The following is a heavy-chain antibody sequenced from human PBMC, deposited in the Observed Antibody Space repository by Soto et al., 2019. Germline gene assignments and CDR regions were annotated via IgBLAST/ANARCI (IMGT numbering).Heavy chain of an antibody. D-gene: IGHD3-3*01. CDR1: GGSISSSNW. V-gene: IGHV4-4*02. CDR2: IYHSGST. CDR3: ARGFWSGYWAFEI. J-gene: IGHJ3*02. Sequence: SSETLSLTCAVSGGSISSSNWWSWVRQPPGKGLEWIGEIYHSGSTNYNPSLKSRVTISVDKSKNQFSLKLSSVTAADTAVYYCARGFWSGYWAFEIWGQGTMVTVSS.